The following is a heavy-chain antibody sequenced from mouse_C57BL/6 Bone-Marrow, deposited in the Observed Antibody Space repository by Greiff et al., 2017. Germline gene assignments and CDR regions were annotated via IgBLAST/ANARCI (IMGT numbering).Heavy chain of an antibody. D-gene: IGHD1-1*01. Sequence: EVKLVESGGGLVQSGRSLRLSCATSGFTFSDFYMEWVRQAPGKGLEWIAASRNKANDYTTEYSASVKGRFIVSRDTSQSILSLQMNALRAEDTAIYECARDSFYYGSVAYWGQGTILTVSS. CDR3: ARDSFYYGSVAY. CDR1: GFTFSDFY. V-gene: IGHV7-1*01. J-gene: IGHJ2*01. CDR2: SRNKANDYTT.